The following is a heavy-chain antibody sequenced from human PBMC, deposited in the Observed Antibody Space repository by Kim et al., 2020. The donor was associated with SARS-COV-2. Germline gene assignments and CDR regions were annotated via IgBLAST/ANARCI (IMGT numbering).Heavy chain of an antibody. J-gene: IGHJ4*02. V-gene: IGHV4-59*10. CDR2: RGST. Sequence: RGSTTSNPSLHSRVTMSVDASRNQFFLKLKSMAAADTAVYYCARSSADYWGQGTLVTVSS. CDR3: ARSSADY.